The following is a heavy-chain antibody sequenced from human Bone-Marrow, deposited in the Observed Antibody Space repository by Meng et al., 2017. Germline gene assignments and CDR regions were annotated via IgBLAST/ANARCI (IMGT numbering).Heavy chain of an antibody. D-gene: IGHD6-13*01. Sequence: ASVKVSFKASGYTFTSYDINWVRQATGQGLEWMGWMNPNSGNTGYAQKFQGRVTITRNTSISTAYMELSSLRSEDTAVYYCARVPYSSSWDTIDYYFDYWGQGTLVTVSS. CDR2: MNPNSGNT. CDR1: GYTFTSYD. J-gene: IGHJ4*02. V-gene: IGHV1-8*03. CDR3: ARVPYSSSWDTIDYYFDY.